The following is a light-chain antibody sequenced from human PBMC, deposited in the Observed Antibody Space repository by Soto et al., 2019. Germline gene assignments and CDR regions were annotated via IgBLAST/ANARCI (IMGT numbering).Light chain of an antibody. V-gene: IGKV4-1*01. CDR2: WAS. CDR1: PRGLYSAKNKNF. Sequence: IVITHSPDSLSVSLRDKSTIHCNSTPRGLYSAKNKNFLTWYQQKPGQPPKLLIYWASTRESGVPDRFTGSGSGTDFTLTINSLQAEDVAVYYCQQHYINPITFGQGTRLEIK. J-gene: IGKJ5*01. CDR3: QQHYINPIT.